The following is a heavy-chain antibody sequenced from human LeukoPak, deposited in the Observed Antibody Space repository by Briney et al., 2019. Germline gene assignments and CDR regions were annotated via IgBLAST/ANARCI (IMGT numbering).Heavy chain of an antibody. V-gene: IGHV3-13*01. D-gene: IGHD3-10*01. J-gene: IGHJ5*02. CDR2: VAGAGDT. CDR3: ARGGIRGVTWNWLDP. CDR1: GFTFSSYD. Sequence: GGSLRLSCAASGFTFSSYDIHWVRQATGRGLEWVSGVAGAGDTYYADSVKGRFTISRENGKNSLYLQMNSLRAGDTAVSYCARGGIRGVTWNWLDPWGQGTLVTVSS.